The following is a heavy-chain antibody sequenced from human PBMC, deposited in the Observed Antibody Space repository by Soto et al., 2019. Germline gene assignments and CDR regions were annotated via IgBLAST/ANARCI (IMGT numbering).Heavy chain of an antibody. Sequence: EVQLLESGGGLVQPGGSLRLSCAASGFTFSSYAMSWVRQAPGKGLEWVSAISGSGGSTNYADSVKGRFTISRDNSKNTLYLQMNSLRAADTAVYYCAKDGWELPRGFDPWGQGTLVTVSS. V-gene: IGHV3-23*01. CDR1: GFTFSSYA. CDR2: ISGSGGST. CDR3: AKDGWELPRGFDP. J-gene: IGHJ5*02. D-gene: IGHD1-26*01.